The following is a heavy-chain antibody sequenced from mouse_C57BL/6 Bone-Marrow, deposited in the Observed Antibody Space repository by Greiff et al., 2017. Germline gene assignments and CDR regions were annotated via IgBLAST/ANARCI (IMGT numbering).Heavy chain of an antibody. V-gene: IGHV1-69*01. J-gene: IGHJ3*01. Sequence: QQSCKASGYTFTSYWMHWVKQRPGQGLEWIGEIDPSDSYTNYNQKFKGKSTLTVDKSSSTAYMQLSSLTSEDSAVYYCARGADYYGSSSWFAYWGQGTLVTVSA. CDR1: GYTFTSYW. D-gene: IGHD1-1*01. CDR3: ARGADYYGSSSWFAY. CDR2: IDPSDSYT.